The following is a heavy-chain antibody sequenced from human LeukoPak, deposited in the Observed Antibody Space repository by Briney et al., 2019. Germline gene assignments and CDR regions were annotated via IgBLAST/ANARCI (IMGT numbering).Heavy chain of an antibody. J-gene: IGHJ4*02. V-gene: IGHV4-38-2*01. CDR3: ARGDLYNYGKPFDS. CDR1: GYSISSGYY. Sequence: SETLSLTCAVSGYSISSGYYWGWIRQPPGKGLEWIASIDQHGSTYYNPSLKSRVTISVDTSKNQFSLKLTSVTAADTAVYYCARGDLYNYGKPFDSWGQGTLVTVSS. CDR2: IDQHGST. D-gene: IGHD5-18*01.